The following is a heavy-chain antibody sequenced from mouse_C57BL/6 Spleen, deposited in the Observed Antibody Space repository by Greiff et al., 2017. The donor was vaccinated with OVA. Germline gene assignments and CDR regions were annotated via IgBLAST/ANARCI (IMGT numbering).Heavy chain of an antibody. J-gene: IGHJ2*01. V-gene: IGHV14-4*01. CDR3: TTWGDGQGDY. CDR2: IDPENGDT. Sequence: VQLQQSGAELVRPGASVKLSCTASGFNIKDDYMHWVKQRPEQGLEWIGWIDPENGDTEYASKFQGKATITADTSSNTAYLQLSSLTSEDTAVYYCTTWGDGQGDYWGQGTTLTVSS. D-gene: IGHD1-1*01. CDR1: GFNIKDDY.